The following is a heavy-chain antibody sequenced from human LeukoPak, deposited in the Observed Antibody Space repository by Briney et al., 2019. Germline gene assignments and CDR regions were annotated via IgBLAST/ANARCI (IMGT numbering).Heavy chain of an antibody. J-gene: IGHJ5*02. D-gene: IGHD4-17*01. CDR1: GFTFSSYW. CDR2: IKQDGSEK. Sequence: GGSLRLSCAASGFTFSSYWMSWVRQAPGKGLEWVANIKQDGSEKYYVDSVKGRFTISRDNAKNSLYLQMNSLRAEDTAVYYCAKDPYGDYVSGNWFDPWGQGTLVTVSS. CDR3: AKDPYGDYVSGNWFDP. V-gene: IGHV3-7*05.